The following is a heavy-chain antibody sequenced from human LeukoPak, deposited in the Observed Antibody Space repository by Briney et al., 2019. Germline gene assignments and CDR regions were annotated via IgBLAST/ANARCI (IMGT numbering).Heavy chain of an antibody. CDR2: IYYSGST. D-gene: IGHD2-2*01. CDR1: GGSISSYS. V-gene: IGHV4-59*01. CDR3: ARSVPDCSSTSCYWVGAFAI. J-gene: IGHJ3*02. Sequence: SETLSLTCTVSGGSISSYSWSWIRQPPGKGLEWIGDIYYSGSTNYNPSPKSRVTISVDTSKNQFSLNLTSVAAAAQAAYYCARSVPDCSSTSCYWVGAFAIWGQGTMVTVSS.